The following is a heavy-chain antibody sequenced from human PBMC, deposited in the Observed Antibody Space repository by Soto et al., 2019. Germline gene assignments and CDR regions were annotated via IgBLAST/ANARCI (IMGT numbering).Heavy chain of an antibody. J-gene: IGHJ5*02. V-gene: IGHV4-4*07. D-gene: IGHD3-3*01. CDR2: IYSSGST. Sequence: SETLSLTCTVSGVAIISYYWTWIRQPAGKGLEWIGRIYSSGSTKYNPSLQSRVTMSLDTSKNQFSLRLTSVTAADTAVYYCARGQRFSDWFDPWGQGTLVTVSS. CDR3: ARGQRFSDWFDP. CDR1: GVAIISYY.